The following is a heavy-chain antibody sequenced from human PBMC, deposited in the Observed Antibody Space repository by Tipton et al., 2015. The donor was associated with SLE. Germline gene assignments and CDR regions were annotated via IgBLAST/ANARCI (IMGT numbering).Heavy chain of an antibody. CDR3: AKDLGQATAVSYFFAMDV. V-gene: IGHV3-9*01. J-gene: IGHJ6*02. D-gene: IGHD6-13*01. CDR1: GFTFDDYA. Sequence: SLRLSCAASGFTFDDYAMHWVRQAPGKGLEWVSSISWNSGSRGYADSVKGRFTISRDNAKNSLYLQMNSLRAEDTALYYCAKDLGQATAVSYFFAMDVWGQGTTVTVSS. CDR2: ISWNSGSR.